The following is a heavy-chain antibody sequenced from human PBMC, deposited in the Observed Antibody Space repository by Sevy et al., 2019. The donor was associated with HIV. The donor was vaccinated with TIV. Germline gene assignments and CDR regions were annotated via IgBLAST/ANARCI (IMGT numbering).Heavy chain of an antibody. V-gene: IGHV3-30-3*01. CDR2: ISYDGSNK. J-gene: IGHJ3*02. Sequence: GGSLRLSCAASGFTFSSYAMHWVRQAPGKGLEWVAVISYDGSNKYYADSVKGRFTISRDNSKNTLSLQMNSLRAEDTAVYYCARKPEVGYYYDSSGSQGAFDIWGQGTMVTVSS. D-gene: IGHD3-22*01. CDR1: GFTFSSYA. CDR3: ARKPEVGYYYDSSGSQGAFDI.